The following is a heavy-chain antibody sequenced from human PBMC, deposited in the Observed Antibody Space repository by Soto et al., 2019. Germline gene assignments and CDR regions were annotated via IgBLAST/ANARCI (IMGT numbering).Heavy chain of an antibody. CDR1: GFSLSTSGMC. D-gene: IGHD3-10*01. CDR2: IDWDDDK. Sequence: SGPTLVNPTQTLTLTCTFSGFSLSTSGMCVSWIRQPPGKALEWLARIDWDDDKYYSTSLKTRLTISKDTSKNQVVLTMTNMDPVDTATYYCARIVRRFGDEENYYYYMDVWGKGTTVTVSS. CDR3: ARIVRRFGDEENYYYYMDV. J-gene: IGHJ6*03. V-gene: IGHV2-70*11.